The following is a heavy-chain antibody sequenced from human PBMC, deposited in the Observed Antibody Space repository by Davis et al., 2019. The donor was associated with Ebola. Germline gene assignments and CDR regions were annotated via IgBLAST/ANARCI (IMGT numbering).Heavy chain of an antibody. CDR2: IKQDGSEK. J-gene: IGHJ4*02. V-gene: IGHV3-7*03. CDR1: GFTFSSYW. D-gene: IGHD6-6*01. Sequence: GESLKISCAASGFTFSSYWMSWARQAPGKGLEWVANIKQDGSEKYYVDSVKGRFTISRDNSKNTLYLQMNSLRAEDTAVYYCANSYGDEYSSSSSDYWGQGTLVTVSS. CDR3: ANSYGDEYSSSSSDY.